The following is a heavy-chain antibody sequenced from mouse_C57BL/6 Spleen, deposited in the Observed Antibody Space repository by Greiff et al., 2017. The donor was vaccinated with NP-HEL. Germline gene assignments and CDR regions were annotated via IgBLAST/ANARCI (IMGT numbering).Heavy chain of an antibody. J-gene: IGHJ3*01. V-gene: IGHV1-42*01. Sequence: VQLPQSGPELVKPGASVKISCKASGYSLTGYYMNWVKQSPEKSLEWIGEINPSTGGTTYKQKFKAKATLTVDKSSSTAYMQLKSLTSEDSAVYYCFITTVVARAYWGQGTLVTVSA. CDR3: FITTVVARAY. CDR1: GYSLTGYY. D-gene: IGHD1-1*01. CDR2: INPSTGGT.